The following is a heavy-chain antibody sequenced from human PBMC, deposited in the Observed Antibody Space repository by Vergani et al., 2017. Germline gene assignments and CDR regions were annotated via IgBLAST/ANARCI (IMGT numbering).Heavy chain of an antibody. CDR2: ISAYNGNT. D-gene: IGHD5-12*01. CDR1: GYTFSTYG. Sequence: QVQLVQSGAEVKKPGASVKVSCKASGYTFSTYGISWVRQAPGQGLEWMGWISAYNGNTNYPEKFQGRLTMTTDTSTRTAYMELRSLRSDDTAVYYCASEWLRFPHYGMDVWGQGP. V-gene: IGHV1-18*01. J-gene: IGHJ6*02. CDR3: ASEWLRFPHYGMDV.